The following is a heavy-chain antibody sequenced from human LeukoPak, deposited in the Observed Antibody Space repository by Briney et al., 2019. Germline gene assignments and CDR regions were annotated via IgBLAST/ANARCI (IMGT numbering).Heavy chain of an antibody. Sequence: ASVKVSCKASGYTFTGYYMHWVRQAPGQGLGWMGWINPNSGGTNYAQKFQGRVTMTRDTSISTAYMELSRLRSDDTAVYYCATYDFWSGLFDYWGQGTLVTVSS. J-gene: IGHJ4*02. CDR3: ATYDFWSGLFDY. V-gene: IGHV1-2*02. CDR1: GYTFTGYY. D-gene: IGHD3-3*01. CDR2: INPNSGGT.